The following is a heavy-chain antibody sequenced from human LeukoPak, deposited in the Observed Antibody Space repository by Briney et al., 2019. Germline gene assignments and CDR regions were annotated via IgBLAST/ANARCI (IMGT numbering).Heavy chain of an antibody. J-gene: IGHJ5*02. V-gene: IGHV1-2*06. CDR2: INPNSGGT. CDR3: ARGLNGYSSSSTWFDP. CDR1: GYTFTGYY. D-gene: IGHD6-13*01. Sequence: ASVKVSCKASGYTFTGYYMHWVRQAPGQGLEWMGRINPNSGGTNYAQKFQGRVTMTRDTSISTAYMELSRLRSDDTAVYYCARGLNGYSSSSTWFDPWGQGTLVTVSS.